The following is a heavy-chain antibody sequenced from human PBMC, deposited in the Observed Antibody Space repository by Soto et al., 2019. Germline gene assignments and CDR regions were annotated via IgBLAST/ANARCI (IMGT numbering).Heavy chain of an antibody. Sequence: SETLSLTCTVSGGSLNSYYWSWIRQPPGKGLEWIGYIYYSGSTNYNPSLKSRVTISVDTSKNQFSLKLSSVTAAYTALYYCARLYGLDAFDIWGQGTMVTVSS. CDR3: ARLYGLDAFDI. CDR2: IYYSGST. CDR1: GGSLNSYY. D-gene: IGHD3-16*02. V-gene: IGHV4-59*08. J-gene: IGHJ3*02.